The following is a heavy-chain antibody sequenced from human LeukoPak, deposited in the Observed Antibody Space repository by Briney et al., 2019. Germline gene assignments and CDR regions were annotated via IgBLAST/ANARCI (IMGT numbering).Heavy chain of an antibody. V-gene: IGHV3-30*18. CDR3: AKVPSASGTFDY. CDR2: ISYDGSNK. Sequence: QPGGSLRLSCAASGFTFSSYGMHWVRQAPVKGLEWVAVISYDGSNKYYADSVKGRFTISRDNSKNTLYLQMNSLRAEDTAVYYCAKVPSASGTFDYWGQGTLVTVSS. D-gene: IGHD1-7*01. CDR1: GFTFSSYG. J-gene: IGHJ4*02.